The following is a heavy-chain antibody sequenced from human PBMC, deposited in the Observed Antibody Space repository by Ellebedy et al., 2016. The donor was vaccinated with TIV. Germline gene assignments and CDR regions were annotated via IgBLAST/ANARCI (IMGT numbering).Heavy chain of an antibody. CDR3: ARARPLRITMVRGVITGWFDP. V-gene: IGHV3-74*01. CDR1: GFTFSSYW. CDR2: INSDGGST. Sequence: GGSLRLXXAASGFTFSSYWMHWVRQAPGKGLVWVSRINSDGGSTSYADSVKGRFTISRDNAKNTLYLQMNSLRAEDTAVYYCARARPLRITMVRGVITGWFDPWGQGTLVTVSS. D-gene: IGHD3-10*01. J-gene: IGHJ5*02.